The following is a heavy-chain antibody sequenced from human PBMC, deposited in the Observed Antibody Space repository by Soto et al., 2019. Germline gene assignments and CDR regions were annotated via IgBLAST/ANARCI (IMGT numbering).Heavy chain of an antibody. CDR1: DVSISSRNYY. V-gene: IGHV4-39*01. D-gene: IGHD3-10*02. J-gene: IGHJ5*01. CDR2: FFYSGAT. CDR3: PRPLFAGGVTYNWFDS. Sequence: PSETLSLTCTVSDVSISSRNYYWGWIRQSPGKGMEWIGSFFYSGATYYNPSLKSRVTIFLDMSKNQVSLKLSSVTAADSAVYSCPRPLFAGGVTYNWFDSWGQGTLVTVSS.